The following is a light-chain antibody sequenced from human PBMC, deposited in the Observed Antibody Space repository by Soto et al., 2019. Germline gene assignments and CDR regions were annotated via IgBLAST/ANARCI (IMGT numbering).Light chain of an antibody. CDR1: QGIRHY. Sequence: AIQMTQSPSSLSASVGDRVTITCRASQGIRHYLGWYQQKPGKAPKLLIYAASSLQSGVPSRFSDSGSGTDVTRTISSLQPKDFATYYCLHDYNYPLTFGGGTKVEIK. CDR2: AAS. J-gene: IGKJ4*01. V-gene: IGKV1-6*01. CDR3: LHDYNYPLT.